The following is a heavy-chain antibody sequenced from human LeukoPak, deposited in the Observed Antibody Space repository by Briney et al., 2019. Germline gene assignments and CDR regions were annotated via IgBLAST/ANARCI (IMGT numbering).Heavy chain of an antibody. CDR2: ISYDGSNK. Sequence: GGSLRLSCAASGFTFSSYGMHWVRQAPGKGLEWVAVISYDGSNKYYADSVKGRLTISRDNSKNTLYLQMNSLRAEDTAVYYCAKGRVFGVVIPSFDYWGQGTLVTVSS. CDR1: GFTFSSYG. V-gene: IGHV3-30*18. D-gene: IGHD3-3*01. CDR3: AKGRVFGVVIPSFDY. J-gene: IGHJ4*02.